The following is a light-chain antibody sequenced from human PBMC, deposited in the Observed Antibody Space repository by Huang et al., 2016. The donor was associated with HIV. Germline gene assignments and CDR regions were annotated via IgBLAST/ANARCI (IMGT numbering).Light chain of an antibody. V-gene: IGKV1-39*01. Sequence: DIQMTQSPSSLSASVGDRVTNTCRANHGISSYLNWYQQQPGKAPQLLIDAASTWQSGGPSRFGGSGSGTDFTITISSLQAEDFATYYCQQSYSTPRTFGQGTKLDI. CDR3: QQSYSTPRT. J-gene: IGKJ2*01. CDR2: AAS. CDR1: HGISSY.